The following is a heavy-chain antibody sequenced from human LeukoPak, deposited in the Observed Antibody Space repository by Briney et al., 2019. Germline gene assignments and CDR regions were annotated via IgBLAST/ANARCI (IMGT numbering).Heavy chain of an antibody. Sequence: GGSLRLSCAASGFTFRSYSMNWVRQAPGKGLEWVSSISSSSSYIYYADSVKGRFTISRDNAKNSLYLQMNSLRAEDTAVYYCARAQFEPYYFDDWGQGTLVTVSS. CDR1: GFTFRSYS. CDR3: ARAQFEPYYFDD. V-gene: IGHV3-21*01. J-gene: IGHJ4*01. CDR2: ISSSSSYI. D-gene: IGHD3-10*01.